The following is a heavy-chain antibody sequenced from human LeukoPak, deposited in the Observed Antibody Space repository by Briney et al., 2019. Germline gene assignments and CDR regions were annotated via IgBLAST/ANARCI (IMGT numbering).Heavy chain of an antibody. V-gene: IGHV4-31*03. CDR2: IYYSGST. Sequence: SETLSLTCTVSGGSISSGGYYWSWIRQPPGKGLEWIGYIYYSGSTYYNPSLKSRVTIAVDTSKNQFSLKLSSVTAADTAVYYCARTYGSGSFVWDGMDVWGKGTTVTVSS. CDR3: ARTYGSGSFVWDGMDV. J-gene: IGHJ6*04. D-gene: IGHD3-10*01. CDR1: GGSISSGGYY.